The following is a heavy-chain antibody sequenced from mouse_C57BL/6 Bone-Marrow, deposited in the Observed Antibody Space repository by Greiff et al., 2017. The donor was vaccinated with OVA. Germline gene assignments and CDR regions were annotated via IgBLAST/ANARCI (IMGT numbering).Heavy chain of an antibody. V-gene: IGHV1-81*01. CDR3: ASPLWYPFAY. CDR2: IYPRSGNT. D-gene: IGHD2-1*01. J-gene: IGHJ3*01. CDR1: GYTFTSYG. Sequence: VKVVESGAELARPGASVKLSCKASGYTFTSYGISWVKQRTGQGLEWIGEIYPRSGNTYYNEKFKGKATLTADKSSSTAYMELRSLTSEDSAVYFCASPLWYPFAYWGQGTLVTVSA.